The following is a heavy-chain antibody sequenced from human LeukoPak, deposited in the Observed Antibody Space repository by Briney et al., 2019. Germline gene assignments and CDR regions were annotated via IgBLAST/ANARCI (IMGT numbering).Heavy chain of an antibody. J-gene: IGHJ4*02. CDR3: ASGRAMVRGDEDY. CDR1: GFTFSDYY. V-gene: IGHV3-11*03. Sequence: GGSLRLSCAASGFTFSDYYMSWIRQAPGKGLEWVSYISSSSSYTNYADSVKGRFTISRDNAKNSLYLQMNSLRAEDTAVYYCASGRAMVRGDEDYWGQGTLVTVSS. D-gene: IGHD3-10*01. CDR2: ISSSSSYT.